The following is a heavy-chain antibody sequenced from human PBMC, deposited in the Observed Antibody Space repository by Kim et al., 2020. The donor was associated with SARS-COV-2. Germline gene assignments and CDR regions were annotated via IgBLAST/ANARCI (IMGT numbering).Heavy chain of an antibody. J-gene: IGHJ4*02. V-gene: IGHV4-34*01. CDR1: GGSFSGYY. D-gene: IGHD3-10*01. CDR2: INHSGST. Sequence: SETLSLTCAVYGGSFSGYYWSWIRQPPGKGLEWIGEINHSGSTNYNPSLKSRVTISVDTSKNQFSLKLSSVTAADTAVYYCARGVGLLWFGEPRLDYWGQGTLVTVSS. CDR3: ARGVGLLWFGEPRLDY.